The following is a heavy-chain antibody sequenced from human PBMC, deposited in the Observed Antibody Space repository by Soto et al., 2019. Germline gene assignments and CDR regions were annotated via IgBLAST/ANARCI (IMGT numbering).Heavy chain of an antibody. Sequence: SVKVSCKASGGTFSSYAISWGRQAPGQGLEWMGGIIPIFGAADYAQKFQGRVTITADESTSTAYMELSSLRSEDTAVYYCASHSGSSPKDPYYNGIYIFSQGTTLTISS. CDR3: ASHSGSSPKDPYYNGIYI. J-gene: IGHJ6*02. CDR1: GGTFSSYA. V-gene: IGHV1-69*13. D-gene: IGHD1-26*01. CDR2: IIPIFGAA.